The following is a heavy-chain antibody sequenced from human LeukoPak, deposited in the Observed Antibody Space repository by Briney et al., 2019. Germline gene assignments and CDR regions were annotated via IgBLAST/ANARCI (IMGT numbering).Heavy chain of an antibody. V-gene: IGHV3-23*01. Sequence: PGGSLRLSCAASGFTFSSYAMSWVRQAPGKGLEWVSAISGSGGSTYYADSVKGRFTISRDNSKSTLYLQMNSLRAEDTAVYYCAKVGDGLIAPDYWGQGTLVTVSS. CDR3: AKVGDGLIAPDY. D-gene: IGHD3-16*01. CDR1: GFTFSSYA. CDR2: ISGSGGST. J-gene: IGHJ4*02.